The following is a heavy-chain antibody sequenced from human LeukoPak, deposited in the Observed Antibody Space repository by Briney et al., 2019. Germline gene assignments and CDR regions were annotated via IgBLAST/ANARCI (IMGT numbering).Heavy chain of an antibody. J-gene: IGHJ4*02. CDR3: VRAYDY. CDR1: GGSFSGYY. Sequence: SETLSLTCAVYGGSFSGYYWSWIRQPPGKGLEWIGEINHSGSTNYNPSLKSRVTISVDTSKNQFSLKLSSVTAADTAVYYCVRAYDYWGQGTLVTVSS. V-gene: IGHV4-34*01. CDR2: INHSGST.